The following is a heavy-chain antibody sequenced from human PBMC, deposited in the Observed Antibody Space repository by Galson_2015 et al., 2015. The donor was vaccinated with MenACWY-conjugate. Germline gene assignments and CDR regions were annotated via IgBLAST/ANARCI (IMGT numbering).Heavy chain of an antibody. CDR3: ARDYTSGYVFDY. V-gene: IGHV6-1*01. CDR1: GDSVSSKSAA. D-gene: IGHD3-22*01. Sequence: CAISGDSVSSKSAAWNWIRQSPSRGLEWLGRTYFRSKWYTDYAVSVKSRITINPDTSKNQFSLQLNSVTLEDRAVYYCARDYTSGYVFDYWGQGTLVTVSS. J-gene: IGHJ4*02. CDR2: TYFRSKWYT.